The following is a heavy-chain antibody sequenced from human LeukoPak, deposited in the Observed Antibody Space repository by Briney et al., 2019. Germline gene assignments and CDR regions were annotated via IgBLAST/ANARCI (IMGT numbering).Heavy chain of an antibody. CDR3: AKRDPGDY. V-gene: IGHV3-23*01. CDR1: GFTFSSYA. J-gene: IGHJ4*02. D-gene: IGHD5-24*01. Sequence: GGSLRLSCAASGFTFSSYAMSWVRQSPGEGLECVSAFSGSGDSTYFADSVKGRFTISRDNSKNTLYLQMNSLRAEDTAVYNCAKRDPGDYWGRGTLVTVSS. CDR2: FSGSGDST.